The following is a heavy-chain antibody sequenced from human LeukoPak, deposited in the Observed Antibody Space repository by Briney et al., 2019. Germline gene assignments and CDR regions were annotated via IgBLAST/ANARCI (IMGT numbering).Heavy chain of an antibody. Sequence: SETLSLTFAVYGGSFSCYYWSWLRQPAGKGVDWIGEINHSGSTNYNPSLKSRVTISVDTSKNQFSLKLSSVTAADTAVYYCARGRRGYFDWFYSYYGMDVWGQGPRSPSP. CDR2: INHSGST. CDR3: ARGRRGYFDWFYSYYGMDV. J-gene: IGHJ6*02. CDR1: GGSFSCYY. D-gene: IGHD3-9*01. V-gene: IGHV4-34*01.